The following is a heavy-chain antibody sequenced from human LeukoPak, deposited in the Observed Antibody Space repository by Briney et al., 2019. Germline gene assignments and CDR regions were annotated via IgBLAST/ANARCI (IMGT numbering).Heavy chain of an antibody. CDR3: AKGGRDCSRISCYIDFYYMHV. Sequence: GGSLRLSCAASGFTFSSYAMSWVRQAPGKGLEWVAVISYDGSNKYYADSVKGRFTISRDNSRNTLYLQMNSLRAEDTAVYYCAKGGRDCSRISCYIDFYYMHVWGKGTTVTVSS. V-gene: IGHV3-30-3*01. J-gene: IGHJ6*03. D-gene: IGHD2-2*02. CDR1: GFTFSSYA. CDR2: ISYDGSNK.